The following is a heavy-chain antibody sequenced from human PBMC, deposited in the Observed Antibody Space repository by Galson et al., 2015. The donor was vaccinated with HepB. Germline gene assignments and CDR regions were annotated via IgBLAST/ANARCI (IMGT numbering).Heavy chain of an antibody. D-gene: IGHD1-14*01. CDR2: IKPDGSER. CDR3: AMDRRESDGIF. V-gene: IGHV3-7*03. Sequence: SLRLSCAASDFSFSSYWMSWVRQTPGKGLEWLGHIKPDGSERPLVASVRGRFSISRDNGKNSLFLQMNSLRIEDSAMYDCAMDRRESDGIFWGQGTLVTVSS. J-gene: IGHJ4*02. CDR1: DFSFSSYW.